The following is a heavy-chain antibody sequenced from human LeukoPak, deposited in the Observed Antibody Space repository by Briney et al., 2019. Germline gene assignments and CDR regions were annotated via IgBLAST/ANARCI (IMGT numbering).Heavy chain of an antibody. V-gene: IGHV3-7*01. CDR1: GVTFSNYW. CDR3: ATERRGSSTYDGKEAFDF. D-gene: IGHD6-13*01. Sequence: PGRSLRLSCTASGVTFSNYWMSWVRRAPGKGLEWVANIKEDGGEKNYVDSVRGRFTITRDNSRNSLYLQMNSLRGEDTAVYYCATERRGSSTYDGKEAFDFWGQGTLVTVSS. CDR2: IKEDGGEK. J-gene: IGHJ4*02.